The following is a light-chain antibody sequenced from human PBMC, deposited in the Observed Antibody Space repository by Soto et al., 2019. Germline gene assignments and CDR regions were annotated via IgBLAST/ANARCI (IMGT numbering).Light chain of an antibody. CDR2: EVT. V-gene: IGLV2-8*01. J-gene: IGLJ1*01. CDR3: SSYTFSTLV. CDR1: SSDVGRYNY. Sequence: QSALTRPPSASGSPGQSVTISCTGTSSDVGRYNYVSWYQHHPGKAPKLMIYEVTKRPSGVPDRFSGSKSGNTASLTISGLQTEDEADYYCSSYTFSTLVFATGTKLTVL.